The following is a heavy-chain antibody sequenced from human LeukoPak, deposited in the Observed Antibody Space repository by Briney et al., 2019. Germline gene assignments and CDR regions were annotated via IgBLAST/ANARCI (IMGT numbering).Heavy chain of an antibody. J-gene: IGHJ3*02. V-gene: IGHV3-48*02. CDR2: ISRSSSTI. Sequence: PGGSLRLSCAGSGFTFSSYYMIWVRQAPGKRLEWVSYISRSSSTIYYADSVKGRFTISRDNAKNSLYLQMNSLRDEDTAVYYCPRDQFYAFDIWGQGTMVTVTS. CDR1: GFTFSSYY. CDR3: PRDQFYAFDI.